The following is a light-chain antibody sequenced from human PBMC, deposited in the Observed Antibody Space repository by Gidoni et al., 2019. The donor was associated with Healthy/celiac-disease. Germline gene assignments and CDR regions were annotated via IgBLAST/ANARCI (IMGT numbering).Light chain of an antibody. CDR3: QQSYSTLYT. J-gene: IGKJ2*01. V-gene: IGKV1-39*01. CDR2: AAS. CDR1: QSISSY. Sequence: IQMTQSPSSLSASVGDRVTITGRASQSISSYLNWYQQKPGKAPKLLIYAASSLQSGVPSRFSGSGSGTDFTLTISSLQPEDFATYYCQQSYSTLYTFGQGTKLEIK.